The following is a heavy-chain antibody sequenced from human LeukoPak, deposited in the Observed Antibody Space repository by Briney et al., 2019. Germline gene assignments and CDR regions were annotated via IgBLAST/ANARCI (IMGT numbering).Heavy chain of an antibody. CDR3: AGGDPAAYFQH. CDR2: IHYSGST. V-gene: IGHV4-59*01. CDR1: GGSIRSYY. J-gene: IGHJ1*01. Sequence: PSETLSLTCTVSGGSIRSYYWSWIRQPPGKGLEWIGYIHYSGSTNYNPSLKSRVTISVDTSKKQFSLKLSSVTAADTAVYYCAGGDPAAYFQHWGQGTLVTVSS. D-gene: IGHD2-21*02.